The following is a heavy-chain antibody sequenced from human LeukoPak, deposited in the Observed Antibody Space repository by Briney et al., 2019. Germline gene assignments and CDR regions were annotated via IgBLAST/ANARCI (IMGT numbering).Heavy chain of an antibody. V-gene: IGHV3-21*01. CDR1: GFTFSSYS. CDR3: ARDSRVGARRQITGAFDI. J-gene: IGHJ3*02. Sequence: TGGSLRLSCAASGFTFSSYSMNWVRQAPGKGLVWVSSISSSSSYIYYADSVKGRFTISRDNAKNSLYLQMNSLRAEDTAVYYCARDSRVGARRQITGAFDIWGQGTMVTVSS. CDR2: ISSSSSYI. D-gene: IGHD1-26*01.